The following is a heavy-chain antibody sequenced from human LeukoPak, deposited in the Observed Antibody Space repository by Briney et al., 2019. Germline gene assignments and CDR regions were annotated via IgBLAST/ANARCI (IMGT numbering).Heavy chain of an antibody. J-gene: IGHJ5*02. V-gene: IGHV1-18*01. CDR2: ISAYNGNT. Sequence: GASVKVSCKASGYTFTTYGISWVRQAPGQGLEWMGWISAYNGNTNYAQKFQGRVTMTTDTSTSTAYMELRSLRSDDTAVYYCARDRVSMTVAVLTPFDPWGQGTLVTVSS. CDR3: ARDRVSMTVAVLTPFDP. D-gene: IGHD3-22*01. CDR1: GYTFTTYG.